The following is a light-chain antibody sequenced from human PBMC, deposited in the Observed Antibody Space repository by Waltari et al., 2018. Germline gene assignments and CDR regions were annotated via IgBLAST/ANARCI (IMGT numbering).Light chain of an antibody. CDR2: DDT. CDR1: TIRIQH. J-gene: IGLJ3*02. Sequence: SYVVTQPPSLSVAPGQTANFIIGGNTIRIQHVHWYQQKPGQAPILVVYDDTDRPSGIPERFSGSNTGNTATLTISRVEAGDEADYYCQVWDNSGDHPWVFGGGTKLTVL. V-gene: IGLV3-21*02. CDR3: QVWDNSGDHPWV.